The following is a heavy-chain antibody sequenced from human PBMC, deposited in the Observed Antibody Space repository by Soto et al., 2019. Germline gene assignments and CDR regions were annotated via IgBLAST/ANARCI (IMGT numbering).Heavy chain of an antibody. J-gene: IGHJ4*02. D-gene: IGHD2-21*01. Sequence: QVQLVQSGAEVKKPGASVKVSCKASGYIFIHYYIHWVRQAPGQGLEWMAIINPNGGSTNNAHKFQGRVNVTRDTSTSTVSMELNSLGSDDTALYFCARSRLQGDFWGQGTLVTVSS. CDR3: ARSRLQGDF. CDR2: INPNGGST. V-gene: IGHV1-46*01. CDR1: GYIFIHYY.